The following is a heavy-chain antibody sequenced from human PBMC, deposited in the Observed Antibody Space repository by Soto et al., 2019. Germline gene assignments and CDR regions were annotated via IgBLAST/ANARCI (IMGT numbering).Heavy chain of an antibody. CDR1: GYTFTSYG. Sequence: SVKVSCKASGYTFTSYGISWVRQAPGQGLEWLGGIFPIFGTTNYAQRFEDRVTITADELTSTAYMELSSLRSEDTAVYYCAMIEYSSGTDYWGQGTLVTVSS. CDR3: AMIEYSSGTDY. CDR2: IFPIFGTT. D-gene: IGHD6-19*01. J-gene: IGHJ4*02. V-gene: IGHV1-69*13.